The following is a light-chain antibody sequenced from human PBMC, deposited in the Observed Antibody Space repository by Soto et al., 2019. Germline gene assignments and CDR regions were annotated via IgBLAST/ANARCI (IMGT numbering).Light chain of an antibody. CDR3: QYRGT. J-gene: IGKJ3*01. V-gene: IGKV4-1*01. CDR1: QSVVFGSNNKNS. CDR2: WAS. Sequence: DIVLTQSPHSLSVSLGERATINCKSSQSVVFGSNNKNSLAWYQQRPGQAPTLLIYWASTRASGVPDRFSGSGSGTDFTLTISNLQAEDVAVYYCQYRGTFGPGTKVDI.